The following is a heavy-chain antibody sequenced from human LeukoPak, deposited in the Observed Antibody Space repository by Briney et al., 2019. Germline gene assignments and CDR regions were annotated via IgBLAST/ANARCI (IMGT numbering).Heavy chain of an antibody. V-gene: IGHV4-4*09. CDR1: GGSISSYY. CDR2: IYTSGST. D-gene: IGHD7-27*01. J-gene: IGHJ6*03. CDR3: ARGPRGYYYYYMDV. Sequence: SETLSLTCTVSGGSISSYYWSWIRQPPGKGLEWIGYIYTSGSTNYNPSLKSRVTISVDTSKNQFSLKLSSVTAADTAVYYCARGPRGYYYYYMDVWGKGTTVTVSS.